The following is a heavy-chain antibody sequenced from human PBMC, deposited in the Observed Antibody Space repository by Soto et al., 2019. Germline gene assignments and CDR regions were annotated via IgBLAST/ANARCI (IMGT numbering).Heavy chain of an antibody. CDR1: GGSISSYY. D-gene: IGHD3-3*01. CDR3: ARAGYDFWSGYLYYYYGMDV. J-gene: IGHJ6*02. CDR2: IYYSGST. Sequence: SETLSLTCTVSGGSISSYYWSWIRQPPGKGLEWIGYIYYSGSTNYNPSLKSRVTISVDTSKNQFSLKLSSVAAADTAVYYCARAGYDFWSGYLYYYYGMDVWGQGTTVTVSS. V-gene: IGHV4-59*01.